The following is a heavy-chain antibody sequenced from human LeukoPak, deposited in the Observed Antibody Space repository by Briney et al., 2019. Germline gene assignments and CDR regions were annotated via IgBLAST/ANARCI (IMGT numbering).Heavy chain of an antibody. Sequence: PGGSLRLSCAASGFTFSSYAMSWVRQAPGKGLEWVSVIYSGGSTYYADSVKGRFTISRDNSKNTLYLQMNSLRAEDTAVYYCARVSAFGTDYYYYGMDVWGQGTTVTVSS. CDR3: ARVSAFGTDYYYYGMDV. CDR2: IYSGGST. V-gene: IGHV3-66*01. J-gene: IGHJ6*02. D-gene: IGHD3-16*01. CDR1: GFTFSSYA.